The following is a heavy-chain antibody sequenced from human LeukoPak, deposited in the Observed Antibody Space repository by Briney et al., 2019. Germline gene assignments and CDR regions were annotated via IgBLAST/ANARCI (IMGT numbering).Heavy chain of an antibody. CDR2: ISGSGGST. J-gene: IGHJ6*03. V-gene: IGHV3-23*01. Sequence: GGSLRLSCAASGFTFSSYAMSWVRQAPGKGLEWVSAISGSGGSTYYADSVKGRFTISRDNSKNTLYLQMNSLRAEDTAVYYCAKDGSWVEPPYYYYYYMDVWGKGTTATVSS. D-gene: IGHD1-14*01. CDR1: GFTFSSYA. CDR3: AKDGSWVEPPYYYYYYMDV.